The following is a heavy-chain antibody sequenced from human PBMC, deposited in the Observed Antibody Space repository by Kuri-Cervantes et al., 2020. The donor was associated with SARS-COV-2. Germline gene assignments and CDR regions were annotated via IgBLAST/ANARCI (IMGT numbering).Heavy chain of an antibody. V-gene: IGHV3-21*01. D-gene: IGHD3-22*01. CDR3: ARGFGYYYDSSGYLTGLDD. CDR2: ISSSSSYI. CDR1: GFTFSSYS. Sequence: GGSLRLSCAASGFTFSSYSMNWVRQAPGKGLEWVSSISSSSSYIYYADSVKGRFTISRDNAKNSLYLQMNSLRAEDTAVYYCARGFGYYYDSSGYLTGLDDWGQGTLVTVSS. J-gene: IGHJ4*02.